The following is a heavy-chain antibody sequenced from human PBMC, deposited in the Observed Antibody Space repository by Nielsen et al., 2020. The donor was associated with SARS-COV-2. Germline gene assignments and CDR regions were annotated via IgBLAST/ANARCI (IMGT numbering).Heavy chain of an antibody. CDR2: ISSSSTYI. J-gene: IGHJ4*02. Sequence: GESLKISCAASGFTFSSYSMNWVRQAPGKGLEWVSYISSSSTYIYYADSVKGRFTISRNNGRDSLYLQMNSLRAEDTAVYYCAREGADSSSWYTDYWGQGTLVTVSS. CDR3: AREGADSSSWYTDY. D-gene: IGHD6-13*01. CDR1: GFTFSSYS. V-gene: IGHV3-21*05.